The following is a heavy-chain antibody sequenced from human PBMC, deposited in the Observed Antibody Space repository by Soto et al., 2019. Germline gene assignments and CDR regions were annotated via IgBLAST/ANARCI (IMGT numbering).Heavy chain of an antibody. CDR2: ITGSGRDT. J-gene: IGHJ4*02. D-gene: IGHD2-8*01. Sequence: PGGSLRLSCAACGFPFRNNVLSGVRQAPGRGLDWVSGITGSGRDTYYADSVKGRFTISRDNSKNMVFLQMNSLRAEDTALYYCAKNGLDNSPSAIDSWGPGTLVTVSS. CDR1: GFPFRNNV. V-gene: IGHV3-23*01. CDR3: AKNGLDNSPSAIDS.